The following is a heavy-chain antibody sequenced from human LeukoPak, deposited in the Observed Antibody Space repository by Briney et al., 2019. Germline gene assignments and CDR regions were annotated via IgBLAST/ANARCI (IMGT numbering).Heavy chain of an antibody. J-gene: IGHJ5*02. CDR1: GYSISTGYY. CDR3: AREKRSEFGFDP. CDR2: FYHGGST. D-gene: IGHD3-10*01. Sequence: PSETLSLTCTVSGYSISTGYYWDWIRQPPGKGLEWIGTFYHGGSTYYNPSLKSRVTISLGTSKNQFSLKLSSVTAADTAVYYCAREKRSEFGFDPWGQGTLVTVSS. V-gene: IGHV4-38-2*02.